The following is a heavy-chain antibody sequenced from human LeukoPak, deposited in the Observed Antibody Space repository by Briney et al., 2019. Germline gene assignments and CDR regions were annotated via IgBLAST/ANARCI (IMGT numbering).Heavy chain of an antibody. Sequence: SVKVSCKASGFTFTNFPMQWVRQARGQRLEWIGWIVVGSGNTNYAQKFQERVTITRDMSTSTAYMELSSLRSEDTAVYYCAADSGSGDAFDIWGQGTVVTVSS. CDR2: IVVGSGNT. CDR3: AADSGSGDAFDI. V-gene: IGHV1-58*02. J-gene: IGHJ3*02. CDR1: GFTFTNFP. D-gene: IGHD6-13*01.